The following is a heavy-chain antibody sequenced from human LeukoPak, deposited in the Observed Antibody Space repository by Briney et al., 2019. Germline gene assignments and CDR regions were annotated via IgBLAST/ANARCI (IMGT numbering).Heavy chain of an antibody. D-gene: IGHD3-3*01. CDR2: IYCSGDT. CDR3: ARSRGTIHRADVFDI. V-gene: IGHV4-31*03. J-gene: IGHJ3*02. CDR1: GGSITSGTYY. Sequence: SQTLSLTCTVSGGSITSGTYYWTWLRPHPGQGLEWIGYIYCSGDTQYNPSLRRRVTMSVDTSKSQFSVRLSSVSVADTAVYFCARSRGTIHRADVFDIGGQGTMVTVSS.